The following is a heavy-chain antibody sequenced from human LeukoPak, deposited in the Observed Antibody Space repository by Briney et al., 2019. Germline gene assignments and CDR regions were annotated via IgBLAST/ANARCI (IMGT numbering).Heavy chain of an antibody. J-gene: IGHJ4*02. Sequence: SETLSLTCAVYGGSFSGYYWSWIRQPPGKGLEWIGEINHSGSTNYNPSLKSRVTISVDKSKNQFSLKLSSVTAADTAVYYCARVRAFLTGYDWGQGTLVTVSS. CDR3: ARVRAFLTGYD. CDR1: GGSFSGYY. CDR2: INHSGST. D-gene: IGHD3-9*01. V-gene: IGHV4-34*01.